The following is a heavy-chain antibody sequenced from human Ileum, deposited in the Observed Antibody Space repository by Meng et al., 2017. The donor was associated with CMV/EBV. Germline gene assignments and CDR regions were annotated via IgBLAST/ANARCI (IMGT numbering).Heavy chain of an antibody. Sequence: SGFAFGRYAMSWLRRAPGRGMAWVSDINGHGTTTYYADSVRGRFTISRDNSENTLYLQMNSLRDEDTALYYCAKALCRWGSDTSCYENAWGQGTLVTVS. CDR2: INGHGTTT. D-gene: IGHD2-2*01. J-gene: IGHJ5*02. CDR1: GFAFGRYA. CDR3: AKALCRWGSDTSCYENA. V-gene: IGHV3-23*01.